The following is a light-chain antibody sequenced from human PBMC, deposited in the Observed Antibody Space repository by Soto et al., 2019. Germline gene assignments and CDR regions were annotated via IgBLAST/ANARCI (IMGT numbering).Light chain of an antibody. J-gene: IGKJ2*02. CDR3: QQLNSYPRGT. V-gene: IGKV1-9*01. CDR2: AAS. Sequence: DIQLTQSPSFLSASVGDRVTITCRASQGISSYLAWYQQKPGKAPKLLIYAASTLQSGVPSRFSGSGSGTEFPLTISSLQPEDFATYYCQQLNSYPRGTFGQGTKLEIK. CDR1: QGISSY.